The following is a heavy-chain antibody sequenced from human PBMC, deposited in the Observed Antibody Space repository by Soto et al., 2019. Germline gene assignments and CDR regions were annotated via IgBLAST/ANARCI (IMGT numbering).Heavy chain of an antibody. CDR3: ARELDGPYYYYYYGMDV. Sequence: XSVKVSFNASGYTFTSYYMHLVRQTPGQGLEWMGIINPSGGSTSYAQKFQGRVTMTRDTSTSTVYMELSSLRSEETAVYYCARELDGPYYYYYYGMDVWGQGTTVTVSS. J-gene: IGHJ6*02. V-gene: IGHV1-46*03. CDR1: GYTFTSYY. CDR2: INPSGGST.